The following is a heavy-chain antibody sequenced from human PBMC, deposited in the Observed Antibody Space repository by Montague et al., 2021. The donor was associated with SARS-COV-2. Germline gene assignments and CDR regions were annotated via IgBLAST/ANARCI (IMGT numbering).Heavy chain of an antibody. J-gene: IGHJ6*02. CDR2: IYYSGST. D-gene: IGHD3-10*01. CDR1: GGSISSYY. V-gene: IGHV4-59*05. Sequence: SETLSLTCTVSGGSISSYYWNWIRQSAGKGLEWIGSIYYSGSTYYNESLKSRVTISVDTSKNQFSLKLSSVTAADTAVYYCARLSNYYGSGSYYPHNYYYYGMDVWGQGTTVTVSS. CDR3: ARLSNYYGSGSYYPHNYYYYGMDV.